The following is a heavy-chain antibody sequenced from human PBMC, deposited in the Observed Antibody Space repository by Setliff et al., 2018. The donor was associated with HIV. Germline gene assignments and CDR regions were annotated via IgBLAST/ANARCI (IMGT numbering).Heavy chain of an antibody. D-gene: IGHD3-10*01. CDR3: ARDRVELFWDGELNYMDV. CDR1: GFGFSRYA. CDR2: IWDDGSNK. Sequence: PGGSLRLSCATSGFGFSRYAMHWVRQAPGKGLEWVAVIWDDGSNKYYADSVKGRFTIFRDNSKNTLYLQMNSLRAEDTAVYYCARDRVELFWDGELNYMDVWGKGTTVTVSS. V-gene: IGHV3-33*01. J-gene: IGHJ6*03.